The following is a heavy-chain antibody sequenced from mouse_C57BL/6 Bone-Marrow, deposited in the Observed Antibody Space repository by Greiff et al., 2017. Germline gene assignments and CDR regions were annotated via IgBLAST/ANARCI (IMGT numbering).Heavy chain of an antibody. CDR1: GFSLSTFGMG. CDR2: IWWDDDK. D-gene: IGHD1-1*01. CDR3: AEGYYYGSSPFAY. J-gene: IGHJ3*01. V-gene: IGHV8-8*01. Sequence: QVTLKVCGPGILQPSQTLSLTCSFSGFSLSTFGMGVGWIRQPSGKGLEWLAHIWWDDDKYYNPALKSRLTISKDTSKNQVFLKIANVDTADTATYYWAEGYYYGSSPFAYWGQGTLVTVSA.